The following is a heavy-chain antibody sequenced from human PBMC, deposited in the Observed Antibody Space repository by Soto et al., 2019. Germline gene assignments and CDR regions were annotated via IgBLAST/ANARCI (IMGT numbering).Heavy chain of an antibody. D-gene: IGHD1-1*01. CDR1: GFALSQYW. J-gene: IGHJ1*01. Sequence: GWSLRLSCEASGFALSQYWMSLVRQATGKGLEWVGSINQDGSVKHYVDSVRGRFTISRDNAKNTLFLQMNSLSAEDTALYYCARLTEAVTTFVYWGQGTPVPVYS. CDR3: ARLTEAVTTFVY. V-gene: IGHV3-7*03. CDR2: INQDGSVK.